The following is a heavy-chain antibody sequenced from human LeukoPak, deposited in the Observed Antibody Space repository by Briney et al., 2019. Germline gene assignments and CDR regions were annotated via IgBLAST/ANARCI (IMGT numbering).Heavy chain of an antibody. CDR3: ANGYSSSWSFDY. CDR2: ISYDGSNK. CDR1: GFTFSSYG. V-gene: IGHV3-30*18. D-gene: IGHD6-13*01. J-gene: IGHJ4*02. Sequence: GGSLRLSCAASGFTFSSYGMHWVRQAPGKGLEWVAVISYDGSNKYYADSVKGRFTISRDNSKNTLYLQMNSLRAEDTAVYYCANGYSSSWSFDYWGQGTLVTVSS.